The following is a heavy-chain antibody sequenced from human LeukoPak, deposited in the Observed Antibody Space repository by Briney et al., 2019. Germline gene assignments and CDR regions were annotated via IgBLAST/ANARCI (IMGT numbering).Heavy chain of an antibody. V-gene: IGHV3-7*03. D-gene: IGHD3-3*01. CDR1: GFTFSSFW. CDR3: TRMSGGYDLSDY. CDR2: IRKDGSLQ. Sequence: PGGSLRLSCAASGFTFSSFWMSWVRQAPGKGLEWVANIRKDGSLQYYVDSVEGRFTISRDNAKNSLYLQMNSLRADDTAVYYCTRMSGGYDLSDYWGQGTLVTVSS. J-gene: IGHJ4*02.